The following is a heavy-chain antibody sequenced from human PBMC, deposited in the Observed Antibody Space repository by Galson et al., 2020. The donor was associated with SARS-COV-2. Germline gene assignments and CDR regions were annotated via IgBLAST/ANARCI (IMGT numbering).Heavy chain of an antibody. CDR3: AREELVPPFYGNWFDP. Sequence: SETLSLTCTVSGGSISSSSYYWGWIRQPPGKGLEWIGSIYYSGSTYYNPSLKSRVTISVVTSKNQFSLKLSSVTAADTAVYYCAREELVPPFYGNWFDPWGQGTLVTVSS. D-gene: IGHD6-13*01. CDR1: GGSISSSSYY. J-gene: IGHJ5*02. V-gene: IGHV4-39*07. CDR2: IYYSGST.